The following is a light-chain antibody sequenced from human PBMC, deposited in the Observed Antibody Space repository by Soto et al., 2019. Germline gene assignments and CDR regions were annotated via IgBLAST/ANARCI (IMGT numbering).Light chain of an antibody. CDR2: WAS. J-gene: IGKJ1*01. V-gene: IGKV4-1*01. Sequence: DIVLTQSPDSLAVSLGERATINCKSSQSVLYTSNSKDYLAWYQQKPGQPPKLLIYWASTRESGVPDRFSGSASGTDFTLTISSLQAEDVAVYYCQQYHSTPWTFGQGTKVEIK. CDR3: QQYHSTPWT. CDR1: QSVLYTSNSKDY.